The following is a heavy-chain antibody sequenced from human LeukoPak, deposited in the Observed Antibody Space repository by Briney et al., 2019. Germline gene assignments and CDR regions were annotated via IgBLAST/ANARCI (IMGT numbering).Heavy chain of an antibody. V-gene: IGHV1-2*06. CDR1: GYTFTGYY. D-gene: IGHD5-24*01. Sequence: GASVKVSCKASGYTFTGYYMHWVRQAPGQGLEWMGRINPNSGGTNYAQKFQGRVTMTRDTSISTAYMELSRLRSDDTAVYYCARDWRDGYNYYYYYMDVWGKGTTVTVSS. J-gene: IGHJ6*03. CDR2: INPNSGGT. CDR3: ARDWRDGYNYYYYYMDV.